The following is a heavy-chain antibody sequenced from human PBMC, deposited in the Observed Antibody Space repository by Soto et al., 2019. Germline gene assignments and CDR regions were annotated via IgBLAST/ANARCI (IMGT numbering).Heavy chain of an antibody. D-gene: IGHD2-21*02. J-gene: IGHJ6*02. CDR3: ARYLWGYCGNDRYPLAV. V-gene: IGHV4-59*01. CDR2: MYNTGST. CDR1: GGSISGYY. Sequence: SETLSLTCTVSGGSISGYYWSWIRQPPGKGLEWIGYMYNTGSTVYNPSFKSRVTISVDTSKNQFSLKLNSVTAADTAVYYCARYLWGYCGNDRYPLAVSGQGTTVTVSS.